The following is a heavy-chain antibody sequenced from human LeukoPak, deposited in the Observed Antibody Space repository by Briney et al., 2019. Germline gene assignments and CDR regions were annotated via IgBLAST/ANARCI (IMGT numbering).Heavy chain of an antibody. J-gene: IGHJ6*02. CDR1: GFTFSDYY. CDR3: ARGNAMAGYYYYGMDV. V-gene: IGHV3-11*01. Sequence: GGSLRLSCAASGFTFSDYYMSWIRQAPGKGLEWISYVSSGGSTIYCADSVKGRFTISRDNAKNSLYLQMNSLRAEDTAVYYCARGNAMAGYYYYGMDVWGQGTTVTVSS. D-gene: IGHD6-19*01. CDR2: VSSGGSTI.